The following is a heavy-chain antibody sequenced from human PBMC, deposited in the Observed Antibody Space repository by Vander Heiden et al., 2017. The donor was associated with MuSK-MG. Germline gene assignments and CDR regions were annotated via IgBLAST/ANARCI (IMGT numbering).Heavy chain of an antibody. CDR1: GFTFSSYA. CDR2: ISYDGTDK. J-gene: IGHJ4*02. V-gene: IGHV3-30-3*01. Sequence: QVQVVESGGGVVQPGRSLRLSCAASGFTFSSYAMHWVRQAPGKGLEWVAVISYDGTDKYYADSVKGRFTISRDNAKNTLYLQMNSLRAEDTAVYYCARYGTKNLVVPAAIADYWGQGTLVTVSS. D-gene: IGHD2-2*01. CDR3: ARYGTKNLVVPAAIADY.